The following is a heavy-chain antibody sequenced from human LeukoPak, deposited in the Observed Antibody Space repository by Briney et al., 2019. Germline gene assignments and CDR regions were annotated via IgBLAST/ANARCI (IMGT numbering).Heavy chain of an antibody. D-gene: IGHD5-12*01. CDR2: ISYDGSNK. CDR3: QLVATMENFDY. J-gene: IGHJ4*02. Sequence: GRSLRLSCAASGFTFSSYPMHWVRQAPGKGLEWVAVISYDGSNKYYADSVKGRFTISRDNSKNTLYLQMNSLRAEDTAVYYCQLVATMENFDYWGQGTLVTVSP. CDR1: GFTFSSYP. V-gene: IGHV3-30*04.